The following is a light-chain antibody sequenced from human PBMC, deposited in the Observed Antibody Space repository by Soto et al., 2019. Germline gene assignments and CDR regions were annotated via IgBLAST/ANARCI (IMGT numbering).Light chain of an antibody. J-gene: IGKJ1*01. CDR2: GVS. CDR3: HQYGTAPWT. V-gene: IGKV3-20*01. Sequence: ENVLTQSPGTLYLSPGESATLSCRASQAVSSSYIAWYQQKPGLAPRLLIYGVSTRDTGIPDRFSGSGSGTDFTLTISLLEHEDVAVYYCHQYGTAPWTFGQGTMVEIK. CDR1: QAVSSSY.